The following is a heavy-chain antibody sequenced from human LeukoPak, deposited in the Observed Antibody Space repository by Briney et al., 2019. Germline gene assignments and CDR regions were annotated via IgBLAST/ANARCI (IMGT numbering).Heavy chain of an antibody. Sequence: ASVKVSCKASGGTFSSYAISWVRQAPGQGLEWMGGIIPIFGTANYAQKFQGRVTITADESTSTAYMGLSSLRSEDTAVYYCARGRQNWFDPWGQGTLVTVSS. CDR2: IIPIFGTA. CDR1: GGTFSSYA. V-gene: IGHV1-69*13. D-gene: IGHD5-24*01. CDR3: ARGRQNWFDP. J-gene: IGHJ5*02.